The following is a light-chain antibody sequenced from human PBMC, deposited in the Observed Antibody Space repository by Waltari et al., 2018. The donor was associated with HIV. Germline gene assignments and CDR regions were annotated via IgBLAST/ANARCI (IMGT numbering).Light chain of an antibody. J-gene: IGKJ2*01. CDR2: AAS. CDR1: QNISTY. Sequence: EIQMTQSPSSLSACVGDRVSITCRASQNISTYLNWYQQKPEKAPKLLIYAASDLQGGVPSRCSGSGSGTDFTLPIEGRQREDFATYYCQHTHRTPNIFGQGTNVDIK. V-gene: IGKV1-39*01. CDR3: QHTHRTPNI.